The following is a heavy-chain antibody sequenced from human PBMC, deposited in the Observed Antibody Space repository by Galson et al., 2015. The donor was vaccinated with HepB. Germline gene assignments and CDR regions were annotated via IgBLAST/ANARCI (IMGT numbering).Heavy chain of an antibody. D-gene: IGHD2-15*01. CDR2: ISTYNGNT. Sequence: SVKVSCKASGYTFISYGVIWVRQAPGQGLEWMGWISTYNGNTKYAQKFQGRVTMTTDTSTSTAYMDLRSLRSDDTDVYYCVRDAGRYCSGASCYTGYDYWGQETLVTVSS. CDR3: VRDAGRYCSGASCYTGYDY. V-gene: IGHV1-18*01. J-gene: IGHJ4*02. CDR1: GYTFISYG.